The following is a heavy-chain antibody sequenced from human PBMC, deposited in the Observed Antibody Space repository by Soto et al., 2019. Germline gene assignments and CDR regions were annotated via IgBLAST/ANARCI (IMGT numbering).Heavy chain of an antibody. CDR1: CYTLTSYG. Sequence: GAPVKVSCKASCYTLTSYGISWVRQAPGQGLEWMGWISAYNGNTNYAQKLQGRVTMTTDTSTSTAYMELTSLRSDDTAVYYCARDIVLGALDPWGQGTLFTVSS. V-gene: IGHV1-18*01. CDR3: ARDIVLGALDP. CDR2: ISAYNGNT. D-gene: IGHD2-8*01. J-gene: IGHJ5*02.